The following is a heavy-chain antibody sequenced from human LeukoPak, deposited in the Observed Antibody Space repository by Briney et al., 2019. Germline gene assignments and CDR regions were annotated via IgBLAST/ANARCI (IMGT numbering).Heavy chain of an antibody. CDR3: AKGITGTRGDYYYYGMDV. V-gene: IGHV3-9*01. D-gene: IGHD1-20*01. CDR2: ISWNSGSI. CDR1: GFTFDDYA. J-gene: IGHJ6*02. Sequence: PGRSLRLSCAASGFTFDDYAMHWVRQAPGKGLEWVSGISWNSGSIGYADSVKGRFTISRDNAKNSPYLQMNSLRAEDTALYYCAKGITGTRGDYYYYGMDVWGQGTTVTVSS.